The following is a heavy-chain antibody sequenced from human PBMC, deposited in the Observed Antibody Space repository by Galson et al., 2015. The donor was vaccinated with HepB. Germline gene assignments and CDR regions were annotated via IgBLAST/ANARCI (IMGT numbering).Heavy chain of an antibody. Sequence: SVKVSCKASGYTFTGYYMHWVRQAPGQGLEWMGRINPNSGGTNYAQKFQGRVTMTRDTSISTAYMELSRLRTDDTVVYYCARGPIAAAGNDYNWFDPWGQGTLGTVSS. V-gene: IGHV1-2*05. CDR2: INPNSGGT. D-gene: IGHD6-13*01. CDR3: ARGPIAAAGNDYNWFDP. CDR1: GYTFTGYY. J-gene: IGHJ5*02.